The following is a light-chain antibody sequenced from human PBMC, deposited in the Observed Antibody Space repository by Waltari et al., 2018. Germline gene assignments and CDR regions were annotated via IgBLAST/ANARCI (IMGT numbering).Light chain of an antibody. CDR3: QQYRNWPPWT. CDR1: QSVSSN. J-gene: IGKJ1*01. CDR2: GAS. V-gene: IGKV3D-15*01. Sequence: EIVMTQSPATLSVSPGERATLSCRASQSVSSNLAWYQQQPCQAPRLLIYGASTRATGIPASFGGSGSGTEFTLTISSLQSEDFAVYYCQQYRNWPPWTFGQGTKVEIK.